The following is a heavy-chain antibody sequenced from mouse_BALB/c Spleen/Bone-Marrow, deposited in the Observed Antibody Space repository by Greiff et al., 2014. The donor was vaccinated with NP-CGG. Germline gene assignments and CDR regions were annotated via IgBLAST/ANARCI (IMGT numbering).Heavy chain of an antibody. CDR3: ARGNGYYFDY. CDR2: ISYSGNA. Sequence: DVQLVESGPSLVKPSQTLSLTCSVTGDSITSSYWNWIRKFPGNKLEYMGYISYSGNAYYNPSLKSRISLTRDTSKNQYYLQLNSVTTEDTATYFCARGNGYYFDYWGQGTTLTVSS. D-gene: IGHD1-2*01. CDR1: GDSITSSY. V-gene: IGHV3-8*02. J-gene: IGHJ2*01.